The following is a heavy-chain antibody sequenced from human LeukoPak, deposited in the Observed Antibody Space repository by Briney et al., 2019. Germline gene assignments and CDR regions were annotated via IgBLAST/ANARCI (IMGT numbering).Heavy chain of an antibody. CDR3: ARERDLNYDFWSGYYFDY. CDR1: GGSISSYY. J-gene: IGHJ4*02. Sequence: SGTLFLTCTVSGGSISSYYWSWIRQPAGKGLEWIGRIYTSGSTNYNPSLKSRVTVSVDTSKNQFSLKLSSVTAADTAVYYCARERDLNYDFWSGYYFDYRGQGTLVTVSS. CDR2: IYTSGST. D-gene: IGHD3-3*01. V-gene: IGHV4-4*07.